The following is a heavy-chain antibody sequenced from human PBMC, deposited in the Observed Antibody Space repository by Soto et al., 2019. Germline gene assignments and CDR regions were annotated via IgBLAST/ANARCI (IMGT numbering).Heavy chain of an antibody. D-gene: IGHD3-3*01. CDR2: ISSSGSTI. CDR1: GFTFSDYY. V-gene: IGHV3-11*01. CDR3: ARDPRSYYDFWSSHYMDV. Sequence: QVQLVESGGGLVKPGGSLRLSCAASGFTFSDYYMSWIRQAPGKGLEWVSYISSSGSTIYYADSVKGRFTISRDNAKNSLYLQMNSLRAEDTDVYYCARDPRSYYDFWSSHYMDVWGKGTTVTVSS. J-gene: IGHJ6*03.